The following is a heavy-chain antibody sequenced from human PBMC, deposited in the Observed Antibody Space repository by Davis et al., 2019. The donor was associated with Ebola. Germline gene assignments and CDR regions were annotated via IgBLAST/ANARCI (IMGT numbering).Heavy chain of an antibody. J-gene: IGHJ3*02. Sequence: PSETLSLTCTVSGGSISSYYWSWIRQPPGKGLEWIGYIYYSGSTNYNPSLKSRVTISVDTSKNPFSLKLSSVTAADTAVYYCARRGYYYDSSGYSVGAFDIWGQGTMVTVSS. V-gene: IGHV4-59*08. CDR3: ARRGYYYDSSGYSVGAFDI. D-gene: IGHD3-22*01. CDR2: IYYSGST. CDR1: GGSISSYY.